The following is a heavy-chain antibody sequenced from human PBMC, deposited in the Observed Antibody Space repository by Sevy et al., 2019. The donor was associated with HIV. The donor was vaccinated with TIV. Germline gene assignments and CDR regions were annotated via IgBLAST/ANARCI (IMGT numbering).Heavy chain of an antibody. J-gene: IGHJ6*03. CDR2: ISWNSGSI. CDR3: AKDWAATNYYYMDV. Sequence: LSLTCAASGFTFDDYAMHWVRQAPGKGLEWVSGISWNSGSIGYADSVKGRFTISRDNAKNSLYLQMNSLRAEDTALYYCAKDWAATNYYYMDVWGKGTTVTVSS. CDR1: GFTFDDYA. D-gene: IGHD1-7*01. V-gene: IGHV3-9*01.